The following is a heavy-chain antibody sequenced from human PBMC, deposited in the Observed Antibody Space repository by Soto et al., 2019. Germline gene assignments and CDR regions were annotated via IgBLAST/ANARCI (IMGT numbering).Heavy chain of an antibody. CDR1: GFTFTNCV. J-gene: IGHJ4*02. Sequence: GGSLRLSCETSGFTFTNCVMTWVRQPPGKRLEWVSVITTNGHTDYADSVKGRFTISRDNSKNTVYLQMNSLRAEDTAVYYCAKAPSSGYRDYFDYWGQGTLVTVSS. D-gene: IGHD3-22*01. CDR3: AKAPSSGYRDYFDY. CDR2: ITTNGHT. V-gene: IGHV3-23*01.